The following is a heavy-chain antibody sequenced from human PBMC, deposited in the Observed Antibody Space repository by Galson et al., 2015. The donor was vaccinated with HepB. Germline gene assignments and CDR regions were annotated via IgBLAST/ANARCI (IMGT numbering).Heavy chain of an antibody. V-gene: IGHV1-18*01. CDR2: VSTFSGNT. Sequence: SVKVSCKASGYTFTDYGISWVRQAPGQGLEWMGWVSTFSGNTNYAQRLQGRVTMTTDTSSRTAYMELRSLRADDTAVYYCARARTMGVWGKGTTVTVSS. CDR3: ARARTMGV. D-gene: IGHD1-14*01. CDR1: GYTFTDYG. J-gene: IGHJ6*04.